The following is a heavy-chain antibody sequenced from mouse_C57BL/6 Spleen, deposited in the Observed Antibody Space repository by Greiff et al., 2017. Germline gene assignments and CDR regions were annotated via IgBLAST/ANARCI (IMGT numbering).Heavy chain of an antibody. Sequence: EVKLQESGPELVKPGDSVKISCKASGYSFTGYFMNWVMQSHGKSLEWIGRINPYNGDTFSNQKFKGKATLTVDKSSSTAHMELRSLTSEDSAVYYCARWDYDYDPYAMDYWGQGTSVTVSS. CDR2: INPYNGDT. D-gene: IGHD2-4*01. CDR1: GYSFTGYF. CDR3: ARWDYDYDPYAMDY. J-gene: IGHJ4*01. V-gene: IGHV1-20*01.